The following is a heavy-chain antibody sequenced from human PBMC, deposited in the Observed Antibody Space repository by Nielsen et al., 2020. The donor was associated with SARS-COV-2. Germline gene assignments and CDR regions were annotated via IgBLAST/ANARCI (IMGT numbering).Heavy chain of an antibody. V-gene: IGHV4-61*08. CDR2: IYYSGST. D-gene: IGHD3-10*01. Sequence: SETLSLTCTVSGGSISSGGYYWSWIRQPPGKGLEWIGYIYYSGSTNYNPSLRSRVTISVDTSRNQFSLKLSSVTAADTAVYYCARLFRVIDYWGQGTLVTVSS. CDR1: GGSISSGGYY. J-gene: IGHJ4*02. CDR3: ARLFRVIDY.